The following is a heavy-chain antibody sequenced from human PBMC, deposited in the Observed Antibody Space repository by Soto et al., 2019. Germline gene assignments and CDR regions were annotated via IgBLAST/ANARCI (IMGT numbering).Heavy chain of an antibody. CDR2: ISGYNGNT. CDR3: ATPGGHHFGIDV. Sequence: ASVKVSCKASSFILTSYGINWVRQAPGQGLEWMGWISGYNGNTKYGQKFQDRVTLTADTSTATAFMEVRSLRGDDSAVYYCATPGGHHFGIDVWRQGITVTVSS. V-gene: IGHV1-18*01. J-gene: IGHJ6*02. CDR1: SFILTSYG. D-gene: IGHD2-8*02.